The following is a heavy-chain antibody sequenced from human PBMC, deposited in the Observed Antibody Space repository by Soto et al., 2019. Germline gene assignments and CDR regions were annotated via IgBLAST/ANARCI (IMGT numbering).Heavy chain of an antibody. CDR1: GGTFSSYA. V-gene: IGHV1-69*13. J-gene: IGHJ6*02. Sequence: GASVKVSCKASGGTFSSYAISWVRQAPGQGLEWMGGIIPIFGTANYAQKFQGRVTITADESTSTAYMELSSLRSEDTAVYYCARPLETTVTIYNYYYYGMDVWGQGTTVTVSS. CDR3: ARPLETTVTIYNYYYYGMDV. D-gene: IGHD4-4*01. CDR2: IIPIFGTA.